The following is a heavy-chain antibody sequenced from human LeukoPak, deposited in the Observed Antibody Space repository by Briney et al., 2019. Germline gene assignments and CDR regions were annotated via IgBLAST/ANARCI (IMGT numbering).Heavy chain of an antibody. J-gene: IGHJ6*02. D-gene: IGHD3-10*01. CDR3: AKDISSGSYLYYGMDV. V-gene: IGHV3-9*01. Sequence: GGSLRLSCAASGFTFDDYAMHWVRQAPGKGLEWVSGISWNSGSIGYADSVKGRFTISRDNAKNSLYLQMNSLRAEDTALYYCAKDISSGSYLYYGMDVWGQGTTVTVSS. CDR1: GFTFDDYA. CDR2: ISWNSGSI.